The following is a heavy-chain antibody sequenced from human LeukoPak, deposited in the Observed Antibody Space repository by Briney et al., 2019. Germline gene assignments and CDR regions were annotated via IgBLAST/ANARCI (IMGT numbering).Heavy chain of an antibody. CDR2: INSDGSTT. D-gene: IGHD3-22*01. V-gene: IGHV3-74*01. J-gene: IGHJ4*02. CDR3: ARGHHYYDSSAYYY. Sequence: GGSLRLSCAASGFAFISYWMHWVRQAPGKGLVWVSRINSDGSTTSYAASVKGRFTVSRDTAKNTLYLQMNSLRAEDTAVYYCARGHHYYDSSAYYYWGQGTLVTVSS. CDR1: GFAFISYW.